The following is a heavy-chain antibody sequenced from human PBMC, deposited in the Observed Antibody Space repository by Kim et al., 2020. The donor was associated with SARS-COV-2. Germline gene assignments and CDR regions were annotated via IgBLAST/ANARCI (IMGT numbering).Heavy chain of an antibody. D-gene: IGHD3-3*01. V-gene: IGHV4-39*07. CDR2: IYYSGST. CDR3: ARDYNFNTNFDL. J-gene: IGHJ4*02. Sequence: SETLSLTCTVSGDSIISSNYYWGWIRQPPGKGLEWIGTIYYSGSTYYNPSLKRRVTMSVDTSKNQFSLKLSSVTAADTAVYFCARDYNFNTNFDLWGQGTPVTVSP. CDR1: GDSIISSNYY.